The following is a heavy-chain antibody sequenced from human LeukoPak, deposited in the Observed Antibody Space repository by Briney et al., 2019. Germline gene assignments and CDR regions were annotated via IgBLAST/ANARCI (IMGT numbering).Heavy chain of an antibody. CDR3: ATGGDPYCGGDCPNWFDP. V-gene: IGHV4-34*01. Sequence: PSETLSLTCAVYGASFSGYSWTWIRPPPGKGLEWIGEINHSGSTSYNPSLKSRITLSVDTSKNQFSLKLSSVTAADTAVYYCATGGDPYCGGDCPNWFDPWGQGTLVTVSS. CDR1: GASFSGYS. J-gene: IGHJ5*02. CDR2: INHSGST. D-gene: IGHD2-21*02.